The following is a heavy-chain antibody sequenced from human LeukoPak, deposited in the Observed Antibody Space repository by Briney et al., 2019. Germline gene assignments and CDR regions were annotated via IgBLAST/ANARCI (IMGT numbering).Heavy chain of an antibody. V-gene: IGHV3-30*04. CDR3: ARDRGGLRFEYYFDY. D-gene: IGHD5-12*01. J-gene: IGHJ4*02. CDR1: GFTFSSYD. CDR2: ISYDGSNE. Sequence: GGSVRLSCATSGFTFSSYDMHWVRQAPGKGLEWVAIISYDGSNEYYADYVKGRFTISSDNSKNTLYLQMNRLRAEDTAVYYCARDRGGLRFEYYFDYWGQGPLVTVSS.